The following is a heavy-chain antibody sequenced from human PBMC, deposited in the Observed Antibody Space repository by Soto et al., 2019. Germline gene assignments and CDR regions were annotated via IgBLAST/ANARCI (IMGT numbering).Heavy chain of an antibody. CDR3: ARDNAGTTGYYYYMDV. CDR2: ISAYNGNT. CDR1: GYTFTSYG. V-gene: IGHV1-18*01. Sequence: QVQLVQSGAEVKKPGASVKVSCKASGYTFTSYGISWVRQAPGQGLEWMGWISAYNGNTNYAQKLQGRVTMTTDTSTSTADMELRSLRSDDTAVYYCARDNAGTTGYYYYMDVWGKGTTVTVSS. J-gene: IGHJ6*03. D-gene: IGHD1-7*01.